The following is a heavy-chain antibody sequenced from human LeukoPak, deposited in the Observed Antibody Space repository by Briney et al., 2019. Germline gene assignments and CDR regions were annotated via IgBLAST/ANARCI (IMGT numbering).Heavy chain of an antibody. Sequence: APVKASCKTSGYSFTGYYIHWVRQAPGQGLEWMGWINPNSGGTNYAQKFQGRVTMTRDTSISTAYMDLSRLRSDDTAVYYCARGGYCSSTSCSQPGLLDYWGQGTLLTVSS. CDR3: ARGGYCSSTSCSQPGLLDY. CDR2: INPNSGGT. J-gene: IGHJ4*02. D-gene: IGHD2-2*01. CDR1: GYSFTGYY. V-gene: IGHV1-2*02.